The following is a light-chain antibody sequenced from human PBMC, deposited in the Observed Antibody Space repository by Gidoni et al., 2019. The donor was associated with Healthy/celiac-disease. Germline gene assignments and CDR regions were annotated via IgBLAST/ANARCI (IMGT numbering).Light chain of an antibody. CDR3: QQYNSYSRT. Sequence: DIQMTQSPSTLSASVGDRVTITCRASQTISSWLAWYQQKPGKVPKLLIYEAPNLESGVPSRFSGSGSGTEFTLTISSLQPDDFATYYCQQYNSYSRTFGQGTKLEIK. CDR2: EAP. CDR1: QTISSW. V-gene: IGKV1-5*01. J-gene: IGKJ2*02.